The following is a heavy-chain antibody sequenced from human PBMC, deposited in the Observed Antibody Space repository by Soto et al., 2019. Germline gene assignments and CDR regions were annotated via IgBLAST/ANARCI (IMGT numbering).Heavy chain of an antibody. V-gene: IGHV3-74*01. J-gene: IGHJ6*02. D-gene: IGHD2-21*02. CDR3: ARDYRDIVVVTAPRPGVGYYYYYGMDV. Sequence: GGSLRLSFASCGITFSNYWMHWVRQAQGKGLVWVSCIDTDGSTTSYVDSVKGRFSISRDNAKNTLYLQMNSLRVEDTAVYYCARDYRDIVVVTAPRPGVGYYYYYGMDVWGQGTTVTVSS. CDR1: GITFSNYW. CDR2: IDTDGSTT.